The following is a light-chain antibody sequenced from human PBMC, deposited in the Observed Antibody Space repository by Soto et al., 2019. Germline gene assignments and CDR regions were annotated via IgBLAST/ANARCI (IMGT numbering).Light chain of an antibody. J-gene: IGLJ1*01. CDR1: SNDVGAYNY. CDR2: DVT. V-gene: IGLV2-14*03. CDR3: CSYSRTSPYV. Sequence: QSALTQPASVSGSPGQSITISCTGTSNDVGAYNYVSWYQHHPGKVPKLLIYDVTNRPSGVSDRFSGSKSGNTASLTISGLQAEDEADYYCCSYSRTSPYVFGTGTKDTVL.